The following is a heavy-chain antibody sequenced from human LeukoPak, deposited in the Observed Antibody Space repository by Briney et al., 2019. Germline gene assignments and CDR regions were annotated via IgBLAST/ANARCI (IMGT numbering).Heavy chain of an antibody. CDR2: IYYSGST. D-gene: IGHD2-15*01. CDR3: AIPPGYCSGGSCSQFDY. V-gene: IGHV4-39*07. Sequence: SETLSLTCTVSGGSISSSSYYWGWIRQPPGKGLEWIGSIYYSGSTNYNPSLKSRVTISVDTSKNQFSLKLSSVTAADTAVYYCAIPPGYCSGGSCSQFDYWGQGTLVTVSS. J-gene: IGHJ4*02. CDR1: GGSISSSSYY.